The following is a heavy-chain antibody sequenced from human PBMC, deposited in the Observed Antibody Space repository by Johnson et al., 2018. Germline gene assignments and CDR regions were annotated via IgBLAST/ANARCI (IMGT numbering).Heavy chain of an antibody. CDR3: ARDMKYYYYYMDV. CDR2: IIPMFGIG. V-gene: IGHV1-69*01. CDR1: GGTFRSYG. Sequence: VQLVESGAEVKKPGSSVKVSCKVSGGTFRSYGISWVRQAPGQGLEWMGGIIPMFGIGDYVQKFQGRLTITADESASTVYMELRRLRSEDPAVYYCARDMKYYYYYMDVWGKGTTVTVSS. D-gene: IGHD3-16*01. J-gene: IGHJ6*03.